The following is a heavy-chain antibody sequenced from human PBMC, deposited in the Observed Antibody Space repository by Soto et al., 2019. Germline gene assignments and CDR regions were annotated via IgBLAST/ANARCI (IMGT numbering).Heavy chain of an antibody. CDR1: GFIFSDYY. CDR2: SSNRDRST. CDR3: ARAWKIEKFGVISMSKGLDV. V-gene: IGHV3-11*01. J-gene: IGHJ6*02. D-gene: IGHD3-3*01. Sequence: QVQLVESGGGLVKPGGSLRLSCAASGFIFSDYYMTWIRQAPGKGLEWLSCSSNRDRSTYYADSVKDRFVVSKDNAKNFVYLQMNRLRAEDTAVYFCARAWKIEKFGVISMSKGLDVWGQGTTVTVSS.